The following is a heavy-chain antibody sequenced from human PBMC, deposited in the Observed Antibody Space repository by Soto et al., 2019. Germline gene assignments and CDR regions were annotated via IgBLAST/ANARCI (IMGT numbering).Heavy chain of an antibody. CDR2: VYLSGHT. D-gene: IGHD1-7*01. Sequence: SETLSLTCTVSGYSVTIGSYWGWFRQPPEKGLEWIGSVYLSGHTYHNPSLMSRVTISIDTSKNQFSLKLTSVTAADTAVYYCARARIVVSGTIVDFWGLGTLVTVSS. J-gene: IGHJ4*02. CDR1: GYSVTIGSY. CDR3: ARARIVVSGTIVDF. V-gene: IGHV4-38-2*02.